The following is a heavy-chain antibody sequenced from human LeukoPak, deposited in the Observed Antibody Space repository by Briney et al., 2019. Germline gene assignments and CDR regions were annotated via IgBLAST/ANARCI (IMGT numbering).Heavy chain of an antibody. CDR3: ARVARRAGRDSSGYYYSY. CDR2: INPNSGGT. Sequence: ASVKVSCKASGYTFNGHYMHWVRQAPGQGLEWMGWINPNSGGTNYAQKFQGRVTMTRDTSISTAYMELSRLRSDDTAVYYCARVARRAGRDSSGYYYSYWGQGTLVTVSS. V-gene: IGHV1-2*02. D-gene: IGHD3-22*01. J-gene: IGHJ4*02. CDR1: GYTFNGHY.